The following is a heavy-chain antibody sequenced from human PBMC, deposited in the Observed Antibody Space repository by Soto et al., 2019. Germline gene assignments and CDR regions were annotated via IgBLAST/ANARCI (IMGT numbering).Heavy chain of an antibody. CDR3: ARVNGALDY. CDR1: GGSFSDYY. D-gene: IGHD2-8*01. CDR2: INHSGNT. Sequence: SETLSLTCAVYGGSFSDYYWSWIRQPPGKGLEWIGEINHSGNTKYNPSLKTRVTISVDTSKHQFSLNLSSVTAADTAVYYCARVNGALDYWGQGTLVTVSS. J-gene: IGHJ4*02. V-gene: IGHV4-34*01.